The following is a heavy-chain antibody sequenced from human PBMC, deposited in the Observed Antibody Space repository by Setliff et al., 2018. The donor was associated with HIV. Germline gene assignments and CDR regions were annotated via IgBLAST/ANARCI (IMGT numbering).Heavy chain of an antibody. D-gene: IGHD2-2*01. CDR3: ARHLNPYCSSTSCHPPMRDHYYYYGMDV. Sequence: PGESLKISCKGPGYGFTSYWIGRVRQMPGKGLEWIGIIYPGDSDTRYSPSFQGKVTISADKSISNAYLQWRCLNASDTAMYYCARHLNPYCSSTSCHPPMRDHYYYYGMDVWGQGTTVTVSS. J-gene: IGHJ6*02. CDR2: IYPGDSDT. CDR1: GYGFTSYW. V-gene: IGHV5-51*01.